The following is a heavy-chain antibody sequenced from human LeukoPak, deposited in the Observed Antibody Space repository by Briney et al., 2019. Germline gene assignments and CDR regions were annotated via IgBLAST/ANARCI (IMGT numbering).Heavy chain of an antibody. V-gene: IGHV4-59*01. CDR3: ARHWETSSWYVDY. J-gene: IGHJ4*02. Sequence: SKTLSLTCTVTGGSINSYYWTWIRQPPGKGLEYIGYISYSGTTNYNPSLKGRVTISVDTSKNQFSLKLSSVTAADTAVYYCARHWETSSWYVDYWGQGTLVTVSS. CDR1: GGSINSYY. D-gene: IGHD6-13*01. CDR2: ISYSGTT.